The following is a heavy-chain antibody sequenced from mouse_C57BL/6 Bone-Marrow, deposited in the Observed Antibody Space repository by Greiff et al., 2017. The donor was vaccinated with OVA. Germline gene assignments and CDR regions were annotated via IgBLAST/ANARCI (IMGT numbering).Heavy chain of an antibody. V-gene: IGHV5-4*01. Sequence: EVQLVESGGGLVKPGGSLKLSCAASGFTFSSYAMSWVRQTPEKRLEWVATISDGGSYTYYPDNVKGRFTISRDNAKNNLYLQMGQLKSEDAAKYYGARERYWYFDDWGTGTTVTVSS. CDR2: ISDGGSYT. CDR3: ARERYWYFDD. J-gene: IGHJ1*03. CDR1: GFTFSSYA.